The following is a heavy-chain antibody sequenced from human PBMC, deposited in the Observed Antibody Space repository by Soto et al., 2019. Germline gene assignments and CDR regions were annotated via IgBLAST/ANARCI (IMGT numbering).Heavy chain of an antibody. CDR1: GFTFSSYS. J-gene: IGHJ4*01. V-gene: IGHV3-30*18. D-gene: IGHD6-19*01. Sequence: PGGSLRLSCAASGFTFSSYSMHWVRQAPGKGLEWVAVISYDGSNKYYADSVKDRFTISRDNSKNTLYLQMNSLRAEDTAVYYCAKGHPYSSGWRGGYW. CDR3: AKGHPYSSGWRGGY. CDR2: ISYDGSNK.